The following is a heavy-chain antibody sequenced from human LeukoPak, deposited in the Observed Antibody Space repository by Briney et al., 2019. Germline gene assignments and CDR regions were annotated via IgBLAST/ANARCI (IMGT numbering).Heavy chain of an antibody. CDR3: ARGIEEWLYLYY. D-gene: IGHD3-3*01. J-gene: IGHJ4*02. V-gene: IGHV3-7*04. CDR1: GFTFAPYW. Sequence: PGGSLRLSFAASGFTFAPYWMTWVRQAPGKGLEYVATMNRDGSEKYYVDSVKGRFTISRDNSKNSLYLQMDSLRAEDTAVYYCARGIEEWLYLYYWGQGALVTVAS. CDR2: MNRDGSEK.